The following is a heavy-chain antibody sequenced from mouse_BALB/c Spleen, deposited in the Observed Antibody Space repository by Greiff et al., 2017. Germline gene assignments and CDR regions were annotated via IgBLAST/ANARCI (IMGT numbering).Heavy chain of an antibody. D-gene: IGHD1-1*01. CDR3: ARGYGSSYWAMDY. Sequence: QVQLQQSGPELVKPGASVKISCKASGYAFSSSWMNWVKQRPGQGLEWIGRIYPGDGDTNYNGKFKGKATLTADKSSSTAYMQLSSLTSVDSAVYFCARGYGSSYWAMDYWGQGTSVTVSS. V-gene: IGHV1-82*01. CDR1: GYAFSSSW. J-gene: IGHJ4*01. CDR2: IYPGDGDT.